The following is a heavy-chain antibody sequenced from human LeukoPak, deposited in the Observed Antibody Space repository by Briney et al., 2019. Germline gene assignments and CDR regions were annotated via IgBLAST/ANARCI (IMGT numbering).Heavy chain of an antibody. D-gene: IGHD5-18*01. CDR2: ISYDGSNK. Sequence: PGGSLRLSCAASGFTFSSYGMHWVRQAPGKGLEWVAVISYDGSNKYYAGSVKGRFTISRDNSKNTLYLQMNSLRAEDTAVYYCAKDLRADTALAQDCWGQGTLVTVSS. J-gene: IGHJ4*02. CDR3: AKDLRADTALAQDC. CDR1: GFTFSSYG. V-gene: IGHV3-30*18.